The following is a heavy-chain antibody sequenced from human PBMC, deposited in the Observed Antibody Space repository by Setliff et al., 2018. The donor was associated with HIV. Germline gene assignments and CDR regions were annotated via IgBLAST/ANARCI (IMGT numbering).Heavy chain of an antibody. CDR2: IYYSGAT. CDR3: ARDHDFWSGYHDY. J-gene: IGHJ4*02. Sequence: SETLSLTCTVSGGSIKNVNYYWGWVRLSPGKGLEWIGSIYYSGATYYNPSLKSRVIISVDTSKNTLYLQMNSLRAEDTAVYYCARDHDFWSGYHDYWGQGTLVTV. CDR1: GGSIKNVNYY. D-gene: IGHD3-3*01. V-gene: IGHV4-39*02.